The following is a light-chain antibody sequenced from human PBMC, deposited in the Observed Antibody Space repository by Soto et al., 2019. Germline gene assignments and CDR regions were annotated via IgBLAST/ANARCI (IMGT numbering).Light chain of an antibody. V-gene: IGKV1-39*01. Sequence: DIQMTQSPSSLSAYVGDRVTITCRASQSISTYLNWYQQKPGKAPNLLIYAASSLESGVPSRFSGSGSGTDFTLNISSLQPEDFAIYSCQQSFSTPRTFGQGTRVELK. J-gene: IGKJ1*01. CDR3: QQSFSTPRT. CDR2: AAS. CDR1: QSISTY.